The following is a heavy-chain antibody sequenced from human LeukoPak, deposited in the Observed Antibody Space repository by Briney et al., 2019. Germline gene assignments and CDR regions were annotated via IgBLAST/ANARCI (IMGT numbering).Heavy chain of an antibody. CDR1: GFSFNDYA. D-gene: IGHD6-13*01. V-gene: IGHV3-23*01. CDR2: ISSGSGGTT. Sequence: GGSLSLSCAVSGFSFNDYAMIWVRQAPGKGLEWVSGISSGSGGTTYYADFVKGRFTIFRDSSENTLYLQMHSLRAEDSAVYYCAKAHSSSWFYAYFDYWGQGTLVAVSS. CDR3: AKAHSSSWFYAYFDY. J-gene: IGHJ4*02.